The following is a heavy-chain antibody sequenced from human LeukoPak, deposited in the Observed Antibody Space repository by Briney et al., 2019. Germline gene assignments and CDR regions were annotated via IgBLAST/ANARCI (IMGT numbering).Heavy chain of an antibody. Sequence: GGSLGLSCAASGFTFNWMSWVRQAPGKGPQWVASIKRDGSEKYYMDSVKGRFTISRDNAKNSVYLQMNSLRAEDTAVYYCATGIRGDHYEYWGQGSLVTVSS. D-gene: IGHD1-14*01. CDR3: ATGIRGDHYEY. J-gene: IGHJ4*02. CDR1: GFTFNW. V-gene: IGHV3-7*01. CDR2: IKRDGSEK.